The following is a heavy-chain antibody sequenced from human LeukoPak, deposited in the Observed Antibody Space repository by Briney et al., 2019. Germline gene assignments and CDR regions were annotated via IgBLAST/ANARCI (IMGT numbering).Heavy chain of an antibody. CDR2: IIPIFGTA. CDR3: ASSPGSITTGDFQH. V-gene: IGHV1-69*05. J-gene: IGHJ1*01. Sequence: SVKVSCKASGGTFSSYAISWVRQAPGQGLEWMGGIIPIFGTANYAQKFQGRVTITTDESTSTAYMELSSLRSEDTAVYYCASSPGSITTGDFQHWGQGTLVTVSS. D-gene: IGHD3-22*01. CDR1: GGTFSSYA.